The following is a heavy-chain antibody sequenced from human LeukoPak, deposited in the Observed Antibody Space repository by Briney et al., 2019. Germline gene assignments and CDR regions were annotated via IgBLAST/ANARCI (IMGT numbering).Heavy chain of an antibody. Sequence: GASVKVSCKASGYTFTSYGISWVRQAPGQGLEWMGWISAYNGNTNYAQKLQGRVNMTTDTSTSTAYMELRSLRSDDTAVYYCARDLSRYYYDSSGYYYDYWGQGTLVTVSS. CDR2: ISAYNGNT. CDR3: ARDLSRYYYDSSGYYYDY. D-gene: IGHD3-22*01. J-gene: IGHJ4*02. CDR1: GYTFTSYG. V-gene: IGHV1-18*01.